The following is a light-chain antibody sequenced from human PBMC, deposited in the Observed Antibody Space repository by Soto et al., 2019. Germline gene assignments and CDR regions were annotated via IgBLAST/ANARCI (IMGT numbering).Light chain of an antibody. Sequence: EIVMLQSPALLSVSTGERAPLSRRASQNILSYLAWYQQKPGQAPRLLIYGASTMATGIPARFSGSGSGTDFTLTISSLEPEDFAVYYCQQRSNWLITFGQGTRLEIK. J-gene: IGKJ5*01. V-gene: IGKV3-11*01. CDR2: GAS. CDR3: QQRSNWLIT. CDR1: QNILSY.